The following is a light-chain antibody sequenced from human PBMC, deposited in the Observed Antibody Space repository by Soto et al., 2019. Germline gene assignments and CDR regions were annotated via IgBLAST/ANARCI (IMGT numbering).Light chain of an antibody. V-gene: IGKV2-24*01. CDR1: QSLLDSDGDTY. CDR3: MQATQFPHT. Sequence: DIVMTQTPLSSPVTLGQPASISCRSSQSLLDSDGDTYLSWLQQRPGQRPRLLIYKTSSRFSGVPDRFSGSGAGTDFTLKISRVEVEDVGVYYCMQATQFPHTFGQGTKLEI. J-gene: IGKJ2*01. CDR2: KTS.